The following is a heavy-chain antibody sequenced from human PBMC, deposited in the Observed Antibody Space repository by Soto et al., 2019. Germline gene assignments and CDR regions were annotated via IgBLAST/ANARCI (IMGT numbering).Heavy chain of an antibody. CDR1: GFSFNNYG. D-gene: IGHD5-18*01. J-gene: IGHJ4*02. Sequence: GGSLRLACAASGFSFNNYGMHWFRQAPGKGLERVAVIWNDGNGYYYADSVKGRFTISRDNSKNTLYLQMNSLRAEDTAVYYCARALYSYGYSPSDYWGQGTLVTVSS. CDR3: ARALYSYGYSPSDY. CDR2: IWNDGNGY. V-gene: IGHV3-33*01.